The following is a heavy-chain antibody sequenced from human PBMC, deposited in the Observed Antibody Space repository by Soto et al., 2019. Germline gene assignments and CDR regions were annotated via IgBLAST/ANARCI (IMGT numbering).Heavy chain of an antibody. V-gene: IGHV3-64*02. CDR2: ISSNGGST. CDR3: ARGAGWFGY. D-gene: IGHD2-15*01. J-gene: IGHJ4*02. CDR1: GFTFSSYA. Sequence: EVQLVESGEGLVQPGGSLRLSCAASGFTFSSYAMHWVRQAPGKGLEYVSAISSNGGSTYYADSVKGRFTISRDNSKVTLYLQMGSLRAEDMAVYYCARGAGWFGYWGQGALVTVSS.